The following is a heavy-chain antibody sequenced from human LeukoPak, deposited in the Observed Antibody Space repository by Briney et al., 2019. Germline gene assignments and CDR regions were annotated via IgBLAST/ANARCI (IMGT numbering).Heavy chain of an antibody. D-gene: IGHD5-12*01. CDR2: IYSGGST. CDR1: GFTVSSNY. V-gene: IGHV3-53*01. Sequence: GGSLRLSCAASGFTVSSNYMSWVRQAPGKGLEWVSVIYSGGSTYYADSVKGRFTISRDNSKNTLYLQMNSLRAEDTAVYYCARGGYSGYLTDYYYYGMDVWGQGTTATVSS. J-gene: IGHJ6*02. CDR3: ARGGYSGYLTDYYYYGMDV.